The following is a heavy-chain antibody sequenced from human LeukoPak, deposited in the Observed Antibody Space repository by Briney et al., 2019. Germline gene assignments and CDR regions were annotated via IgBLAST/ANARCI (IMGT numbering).Heavy chain of an antibody. CDR1: GFTFSSYS. V-gene: IGHV3-53*01. CDR3: ASLKGYCSGGSCYPTAFDY. Sequence: GGSLRLSCAASGFTFSSYSMNWVRQAPGKGLEWVSVIYSGGSTYYADSVKGRFTISRDNSKNTLYLQMNSLRAEDTAVYYCASLKGYCSGGSCYPTAFDYWGQGTLVTVSS. D-gene: IGHD2-15*01. J-gene: IGHJ4*02. CDR2: IYSGGST.